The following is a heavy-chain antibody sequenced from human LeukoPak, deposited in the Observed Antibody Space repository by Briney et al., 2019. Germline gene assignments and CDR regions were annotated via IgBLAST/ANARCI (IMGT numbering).Heavy chain of an antibody. CDR2: MYYSGIT. D-gene: IGHD3-22*01. J-gene: IGHJ5*02. CDR1: GGSISSGDYY. V-gene: IGHV4-30-4*01. Sequence: SGTLSLTCTVSGGSISSGDYYWSWIRQPPGKGLEWIAYMYYSGITYYNPSLKSRVTMSADTSKNQLSLKLSSVTAADTAVYYCARPYYYDSRIDPWGQGILVTVSS. CDR3: ARPYYYDSRIDP.